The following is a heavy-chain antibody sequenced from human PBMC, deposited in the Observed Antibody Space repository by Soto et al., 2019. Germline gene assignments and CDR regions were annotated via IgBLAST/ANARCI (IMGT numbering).Heavy chain of an antibody. CDR2: TYYSGST. V-gene: IGHV4-30-4*01. CDR1: GGSISSGDYY. J-gene: IGHJ4*02. Sequence: PSETLSLICTVSGGSISSGDYYWSWIRQPPGKGLEWIGYTYYSGSTYYNPSLKGRVTISVDTSKNQFSLKLSSVTAADTAVYYCASTTRSRGSYGGGYFDYWGQGTLVTVSS. D-gene: IGHD1-26*01. CDR3: ASTTRSRGSYGGGYFDY.